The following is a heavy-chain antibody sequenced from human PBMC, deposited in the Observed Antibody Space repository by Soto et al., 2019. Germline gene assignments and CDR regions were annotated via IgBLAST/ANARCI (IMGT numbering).Heavy chain of an antibody. CDR2: ISYDGSNK. CDR1: GFTFSSYA. D-gene: IGHD3-3*01. Sequence: LRLSCAASGFTFSSYAMHWVRQAPGKGLEWVAVISYDGSNKYYADSVKGRFTISRDNSKNTLYLQMNSLRAEDTAVYYCARSYYDFWSGYPDYWGQGTLVTV. CDR3: ARSYYDFWSGYPDY. V-gene: IGHV3-30-3*01. J-gene: IGHJ4*02.